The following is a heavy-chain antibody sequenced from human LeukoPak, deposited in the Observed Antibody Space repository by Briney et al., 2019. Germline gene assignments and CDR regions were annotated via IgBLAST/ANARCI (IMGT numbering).Heavy chain of an antibody. CDR2: FDPEDGET. J-gene: IGHJ4*02. Sequence: ASVKVSCKVSGYTLTELSMHWVRQAPGKGLEWMGGFDPEDGETIYAQKSQGRVTMTEDTSTDTAYMELSSLRSEDTAVYYCATFVSIAAAVIGQAFDYWGQGTLVTVSS. V-gene: IGHV1-24*01. CDR1: GYTLTELS. D-gene: IGHD6-13*01. CDR3: ATFVSIAAAVIGQAFDY.